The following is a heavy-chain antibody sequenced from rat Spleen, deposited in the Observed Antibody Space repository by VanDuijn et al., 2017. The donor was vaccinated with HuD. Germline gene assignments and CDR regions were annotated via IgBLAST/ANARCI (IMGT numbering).Heavy chain of an antibody. Sequence: EVQLVESDGGLVQPGRSLKLSCAASGFTFSDYYMAWVRQAPTKGLEWVATISYYGSSTYYRDSVKGRFTISRDNAKSTLYLQMDSLRSEDTATYYCTRHFSPADYYSSFPVLYWGQGTLVTVSS. CDR3: TRHFSPADYYSSFPVLY. CDR2: ISYYGSST. CDR1: GFTFSDYY. V-gene: IGHV5-29*01. D-gene: IGHD1-2*01. J-gene: IGHJ3*01.